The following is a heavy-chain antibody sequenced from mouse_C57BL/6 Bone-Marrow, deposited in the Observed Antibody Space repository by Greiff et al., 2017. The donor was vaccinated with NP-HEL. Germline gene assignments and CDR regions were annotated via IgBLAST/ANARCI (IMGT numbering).Heavy chain of an antibody. Sequence: EVKLVESGGGLVQPKGSLKLSCAASGFSFNTYAMNWVRQAPGKGLEWVARIRSKSNNYATYYADSVKDRFTISRDDSESMLYLQMNNLKTEDTAMYYCVRGALSGRFAYWGQGTLVTVSA. CDR2: IRSKSNNYAT. CDR3: VRGALSGRFAY. V-gene: IGHV10-1*01. D-gene: IGHD1-1*01. CDR1: GFSFNTYA. J-gene: IGHJ3*01.